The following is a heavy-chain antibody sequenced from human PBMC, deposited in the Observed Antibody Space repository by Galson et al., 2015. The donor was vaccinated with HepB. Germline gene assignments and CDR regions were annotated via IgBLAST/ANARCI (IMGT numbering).Heavy chain of an antibody. D-gene: IGHD3-3*01. Sequence: SLRLSCAASGFTVSTNNMGWVRQAPGKGLEWVSAISGSGGSTYYADSVKGRFTISRDNSKNTLYLQMNSLRAEDTAVYYCAKARFLEWLLPLDYWGQGTLVTVSS. J-gene: IGHJ4*02. CDR3: AKARFLEWLLPLDY. V-gene: IGHV3-23*01. CDR1: GFTVSTNN. CDR2: ISGSGGST.